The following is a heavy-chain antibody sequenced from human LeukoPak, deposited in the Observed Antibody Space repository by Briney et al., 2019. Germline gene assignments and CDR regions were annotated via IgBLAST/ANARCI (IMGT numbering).Heavy chain of an antibody. Sequence: ASVKVSCKASGYTFATYGISWVRQAPGQGLEWMGWISAYNGNTNYAQKFQGRVTMTTDTSTSTAYMELSSLRSEDTAVYYCARAFISFVVVTAFDYWGQGTLVTASS. V-gene: IGHV1-18*01. CDR2: ISAYNGNT. J-gene: IGHJ4*02. CDR3: ARAFISFVVVTAFDY. D-gene: IGHD2-21*02. CDR1: GYTFATYG.